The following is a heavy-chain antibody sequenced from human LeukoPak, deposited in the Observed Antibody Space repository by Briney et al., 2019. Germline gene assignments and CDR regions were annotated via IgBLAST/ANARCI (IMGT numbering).Heavy chain of an antibody. J-gene: IGHJ3*02. CDR2: ISAYNGNT. CDR3: ARDLEVGATEADAFDI. D-gene: IGHD1-26*01. V-gene: IGHV1-18*01. CDR1: GYTFTSYG. Sequence: SVKVFCKASGYTFTSYGISWVRQAPGQGLEWMGWISAYNGNTNYAQKLQGRVTMTTDTSTSTAYMELRSLRSDDTAVYYCARDLEVGATEADAFDIWGQGTMVTVSS.